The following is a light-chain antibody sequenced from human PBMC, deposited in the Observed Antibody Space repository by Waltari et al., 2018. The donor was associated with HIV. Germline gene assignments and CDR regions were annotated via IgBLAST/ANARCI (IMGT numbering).Light chain of an antibody. CDR2: EVT. V-gene: IGLV2-18*01. Sequence: GSPGQSVTISCTGTSSDVGSYNRVSWYQQPPGTAPKLMVYEVTNRPSGVPDRFSGSKSGNTASLTISGLQAEDEADYYCSLYTSTSTFVFGTGTKVTVL. CDR3: SLYTSTSTFV. CDR1: SSDVGSYNR. J-gene: IGLJ1*01.